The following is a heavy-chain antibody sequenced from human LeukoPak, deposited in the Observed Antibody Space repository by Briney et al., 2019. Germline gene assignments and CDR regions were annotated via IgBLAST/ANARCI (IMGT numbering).Heavy chain of an antibody. Sequence: GGSLSLSCAASGFTFSSNGMSWVRQAPGKGLEWVSAISGSGGVTYYADSVRGRFTISRDNSKYTLYLQMTSLRAEDTAVYFCAKERWELQGEFFHYYGMDVWGQGATVTVSS. V-gene: IGHV3-23*01. CDR2: ISGSGGVT. CDR3: AKERWELQGEFFHYYGMDV. CDR1: GFTFSSNG. D-gene: IGHD1-26*01. J-gene: IGHJ6*02.